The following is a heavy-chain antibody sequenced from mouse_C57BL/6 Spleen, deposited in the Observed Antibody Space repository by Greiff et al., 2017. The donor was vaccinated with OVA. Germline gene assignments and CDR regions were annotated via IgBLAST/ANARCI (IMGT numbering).Heavy chain of an antibody. J-gene: IGHJ2*01. Sequence: VQLQQPGTDLVKPGASVKLSCKASGYTFTSYWMHWVKQRPGQGLEWIGNINPSNGGTNYNEKFKSKATLTVDKSSSTAYMQLSSLTSEDSAVYYCASLITTVVDYFDYWGQGTTLTVSS. CDR3: ASLITTVVDYFDY. V-gene: IGHV1-53*01. CDR2: INPSNGGT. D-gene: IGHD1-1*01. CDR1: GYTFTSYW.